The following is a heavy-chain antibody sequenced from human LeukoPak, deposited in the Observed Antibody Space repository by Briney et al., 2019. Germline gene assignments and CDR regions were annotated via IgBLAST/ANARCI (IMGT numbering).Heavy chain of an antibody. CDR1: GGSFTGYF. J-gene: IGHJ4*02. CDR2: INDRGTT. CDR3: ARDPTTVVTVPYYFDF. V-gene: IGHV4-34*01. Sequence: SETLSLTCAVYGGSFTGYFWNWIRQSPGKGLQWIAEINDRGTTNYNPLLKSRVTISVDTSKNQFSLKLTTVTAADTGVYYCARDPTTVVTVPYYFDFWGQGTPLTVSS. D-gene: IGHD4-23*01.